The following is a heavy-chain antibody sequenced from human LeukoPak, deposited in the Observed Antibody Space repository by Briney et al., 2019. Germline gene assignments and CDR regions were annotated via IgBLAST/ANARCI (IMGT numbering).Heavy chain of an antibody. J-gene: IGHJ4*02. CDR3: ARGLWFGETYFDY. Sequence: PGGSLRLSCAASGFTFSSYWMSWVRQPPGQGLECVANIKQDGSEKYYVDSVKARFTISRDNAKNSLYLQMTSLRAEDTAVYYCARGLWFGETYFDYWGQGTLVTVSS. CDR2: IKQDGSEK. CDR1: GFTFSSYW. V-gene: IGHV3-7*04. D-gene: IGHD3-10*01.